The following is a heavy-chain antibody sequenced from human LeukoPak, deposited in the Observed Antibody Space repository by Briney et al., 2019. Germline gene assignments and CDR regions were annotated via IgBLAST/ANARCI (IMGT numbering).Heavy chain of an antibody. CDR1: GGSFSGYY. Sequence: SETLSLTCTVYGGSFSGYYWSWIRQPPGKGLEWIGEINHSGSTNYNPSLKSRVTISVDTSKNQFSLKLTSVSAADTAVYHCARGRTGAAALDFWGPGILVTVSS. J-gene: IGHJ4*02. V-gene: IGHV4-34*01. CDR2: INHSGST. CDR3: ARGRTGAAALDF. D-gene: IGHD2-2*01.